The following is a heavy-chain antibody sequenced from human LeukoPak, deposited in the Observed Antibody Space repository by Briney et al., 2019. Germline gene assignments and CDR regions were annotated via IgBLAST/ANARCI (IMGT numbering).Heavy chain of an antibody. CDR2: ISSSSSYT. V-gene: IGHV3-21*04. D-gene: IGHD3-22*01. CDR3: AREGGDSSGYHRGAFDI. Sequence: GGSLRLSCAASGFTFSSYSMNWVRQAPGKGLEWVSSISSSSSYTYYADSMRGRFTISRDNSKNTLYLQMNSPRAEDTAVYYCAREGGDSSGYHRGAFDIWGQGTMVTVSS. J-gene: IGHJ3*02. CDR1: GFTFSSYS.